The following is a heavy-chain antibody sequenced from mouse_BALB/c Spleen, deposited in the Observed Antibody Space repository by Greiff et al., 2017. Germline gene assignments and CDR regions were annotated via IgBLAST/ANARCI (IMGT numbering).Heavy chain of an antibody. CDR1: GFTFSNYW. D-gene: IGHD2-1*01. V-gene: IGHV6-6*02. J-gene: IGHJ1*01. CDR3: TRDYGNPRYFDV. Sequence: EVQGVESGGGLVQPGGSMKLSCVASGFTFSNYWMNWVRQSPEKGLEWVAEIRLKSNNYATHYAESVKGRFTISRDDSKSSVYLQMNNLRAEDTGIYYCTRDYGNPRYFDVWGAGTTVTVSS. CDR2: IRLKSNNYAT.